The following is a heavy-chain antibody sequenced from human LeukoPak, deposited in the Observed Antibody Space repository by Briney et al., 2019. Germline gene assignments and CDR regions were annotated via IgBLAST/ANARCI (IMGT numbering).Heavy chain of an antibody. CDR3: ARDSALAHYFDY. J-gene: IGHJ4*02. CDR2: IIPILGLT. CDR1: GGTFSSYG. Sequence: GASVKVSCKASGGTFSSYGISWVRQAPGQGLKWMGRIIPILGLTNYAQKFQGRVTITADKSTSTAYMELSSLRSEDTAMYYCARDSALAHYFDYWGQGTLVTVSS. D-gene: IGHD3-16*01. V-gene: IGHV1-69*04.